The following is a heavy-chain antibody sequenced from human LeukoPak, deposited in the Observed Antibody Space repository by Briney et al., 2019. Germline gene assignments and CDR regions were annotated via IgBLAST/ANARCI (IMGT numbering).Heavy chain of an antibody. J-gene: IGHJ4*02. CDR3: ARQTGSGLFILP. CDR2: IRYDGSNK. Sequence: PGGSLRLSCAASGFTFSSYGMHWVRQAPGKGLEWVAFIRYDGSNKYYADSVKGRFTISRDNSKNTLYLQMNSLRAEDTAVYYCARQTGSGLFILPGGQGALVTVSS. D-gene: IGHD3/OR15-3a*01. CDR1: GFTFSSYG. V-gene: IGHV3-30*02.